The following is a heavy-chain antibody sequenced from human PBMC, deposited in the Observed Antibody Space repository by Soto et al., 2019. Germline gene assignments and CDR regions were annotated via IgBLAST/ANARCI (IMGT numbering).Heavy chain of an antibody. CDR2: INPSGGST. CDR3: ARDHRPSHIAAAGLPYYYGMDV. Sequence: GASVKVSCKASGYTFTSYYMHWVRQAPGQGLEWMGIINPSGGSTSYAQKFQGRVTMTRDTSTSTVYMELSSLRSEDTAVYYCARDHRPSHIAAAGLPYYYGMDVWGQGNTVTVSS. CDR1: GYTFTSYY. J-gene: IGHJ6*02. D-gene: IGHD6-13*01. V-gene: IGHV1-46*01.